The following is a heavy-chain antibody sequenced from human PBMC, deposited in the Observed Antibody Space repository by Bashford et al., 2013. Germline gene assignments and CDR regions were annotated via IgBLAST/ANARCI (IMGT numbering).Heavy chain of an antibody. V-gene: IGHV4-31*03. J-gene: IGHJ6*02. CDR1: GGSISSGGYY. CDR2: IYYSGST. D-gene: IGHD6-19*01. Sequence: SKTLSLTCTVSGGSISSGGYYWSWIRQHPGKGLEWIGYIYYSGSTYYNPSLKSRVTISVDTSKNQFSLKLSSVTAADTAVYYCARDGSTQWLDRNTRMGMDVWGQGTTVTVSS. CDR3: ARDGSTQWLDRNTRMGMDV.